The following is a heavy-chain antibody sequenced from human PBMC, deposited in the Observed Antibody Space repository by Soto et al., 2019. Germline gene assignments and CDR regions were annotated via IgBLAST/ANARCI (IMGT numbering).Heavy chain of an antibody. CDR1: GYSVSSSDYY. V-gene: IGHV4-39*01. J-gene: IGHJ6*02. CDR3: APLSVSLSGPYGIHV. D-gene: IGHD2-15*01. CDR2: MLYSGLT. Sequence: KTSETLSLTCSVSGYSVSSSDYYWAWIRQPPGKGLEWIGSMLYSGLTYYNPSLKSRATLSVDTSKNQFSVRLNSVTASDTAVYYCAPLSVSLSGPYGIHVWGQGTTVTVSS.